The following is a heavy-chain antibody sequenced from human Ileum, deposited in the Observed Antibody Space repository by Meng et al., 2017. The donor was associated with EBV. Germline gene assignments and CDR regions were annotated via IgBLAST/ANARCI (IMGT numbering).Heavy chain of an antibody. CDR3: ARGGPYPDSSGFHWYFDL. D-gene: IGHD3-22*01. V-gene: IGHV7-4-1*02. Sequence: QVQLVQSGSELKKPXXPVKVSCNAXGSTYINYAINWVRQAPGQGLEWMGWINTHTGNPTYGQGFTGRFVLSSDTSVSTANLQISSLKAEDTAVYYCARGGPYPDSSGFHWYFDLWGRGTLVTVSS. CDR1: GSTYINYA. CDR2: INTHTGNP. J-gene: IGHJ2*01.